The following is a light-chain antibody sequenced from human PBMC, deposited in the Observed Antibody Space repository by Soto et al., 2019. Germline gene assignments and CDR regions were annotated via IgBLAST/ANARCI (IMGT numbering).Light chain of an antibody. Sequence: EILMSLSLDSLSVSQGDTATLSCRASQSLNTDLAWYQQKPGQAPRLLLYGASTRATGISTRFSGGGSGTEFTLTISGLQSEDSAVYYCQQYKSWPPITFGQGGRLEIK. J-gene: IGKJ5*01. CDR3: QQYKSWPPIT. V-gene: IGKV3-15*01. CDR1: QSLNTD. CDR2: GAS.